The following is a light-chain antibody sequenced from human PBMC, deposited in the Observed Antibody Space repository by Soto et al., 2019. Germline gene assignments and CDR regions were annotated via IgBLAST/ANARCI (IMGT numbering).Light chain of an antibody. Sequence: EIVMTQSPATLSVSPGERATLSCRASQSVSSNLAWYQHKPGQAPRLLIYGASSRATGIPDRFSGSGSGTDFTLTINRLEPEDFAVYYCQQYSSSPATFGQGTKVDIK. CDR2: GAS. CDR3: QQYSSSPAT. J-gene: IGKJ1*01. CDR1: QSVSSN. V-gene: IGKV3-20*01.